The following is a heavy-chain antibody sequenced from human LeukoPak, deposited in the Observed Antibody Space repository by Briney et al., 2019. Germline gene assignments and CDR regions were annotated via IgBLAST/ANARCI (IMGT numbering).Heavy chain of an antibody. CDR3: ARDRSSGYLRYFDY. V-gene: IGHV3-30*02. Sequence: GGSLRLSCAASGFTFSSYGMHWVRQAPGKGLEWVAFIRYDGSNKYYADSVKGRFTISRDNSKNTLYLQMNSLRAEDTAVYYCARDRSSGYLRYFDYWGQGTLVTVSS. D-gene: IGHD3-22*01. CDR2: IRYDGSNK. CDR1: GFTFSSYG. J-gene: IGHJ4*02.